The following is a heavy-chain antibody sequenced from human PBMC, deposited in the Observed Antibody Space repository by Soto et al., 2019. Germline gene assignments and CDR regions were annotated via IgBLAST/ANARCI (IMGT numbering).Heavy chain of an antibody. CDR2: IDNSGST. D-gene: IGHD3-3*01. J-gene: IGHJ4*02. CDR3: ARGGQDFWSGPFDY. CDR1: GGSISNYF. Sequence: SETLSLTCTVSGGSISNYFCNWIRQPAGKGLEWIGRIDNSGSTNYNPSLKSRITMSADTSRNQFSLKLNSVTAAGTAVYYCARGGQDFWSGPFDYWGQGALVTVSS. V-gene: IGHV4-4*07.